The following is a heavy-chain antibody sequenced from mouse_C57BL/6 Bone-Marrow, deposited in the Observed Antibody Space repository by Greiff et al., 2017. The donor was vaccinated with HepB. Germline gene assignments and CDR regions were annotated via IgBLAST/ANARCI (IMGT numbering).Heavy chain of an antibody. J-gene: IGHJ2*01. CDR1: GYTFTDYA. CDR3: DYGSSSGYFDY. Sequence: VQLQQSGPELVRPGVSVKISCKGSGYTFTDYAMHWVKQSHAKSLEWIGVISTYYGDASYNQKFKDKAKMTVDKSSSTAYMELARLTSEDSAVYYCDYGSSSGYFDYWGQGTTLTVSS. CDR2: ISTYYGDA. V-gene: IGHV1-67*01. D-gene: IGHD1-1*01.